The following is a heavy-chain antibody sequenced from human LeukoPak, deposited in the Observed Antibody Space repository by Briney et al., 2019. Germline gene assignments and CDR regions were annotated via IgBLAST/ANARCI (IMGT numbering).Heavy chain of an antibody. CDR1: GGSISSGDYY. J-gene: IGHJ4*02. V-gene: IGHV4-30-4*08. CDR2: IYYSGST. D-gene: IGHD4-17*01. Sequence: SQTLSLTCTVSGGSISSGDYYWSWIRQPPGKGLEWIGYIYYSGSTYYNPSLKSRVTMSVDTSKNQFSLKLSSVTAADTAVYYCARDGPDYGDYDFEYWGQGTLVTVSS. CDR3: ARDGPDYGDYDFEY.